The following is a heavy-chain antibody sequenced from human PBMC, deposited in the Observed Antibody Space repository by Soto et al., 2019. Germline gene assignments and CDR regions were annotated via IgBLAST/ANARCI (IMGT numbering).Heavy chain of an antibody. Sequence: EVQLVESGGDLVQPGGSLRLSCAASGFTVSSTYMTWVRQAPGKGLEWVSVIYSGGTTYYADSVKGRFTISRDNSKNTLYLHMNSLRVEDTAVYYCGRNYYNDYWGQGTLVTVSS. CDR2: IYSGGTT. V-gene: IGHV3-66*01. CDR1: GFTVSSTY. CDR3: GRNYYNDY. J-gene: IGHJ4*02.